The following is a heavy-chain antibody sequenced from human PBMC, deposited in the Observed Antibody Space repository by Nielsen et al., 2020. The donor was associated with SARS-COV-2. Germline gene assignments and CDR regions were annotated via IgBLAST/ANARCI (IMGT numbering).Heavy chain of an antibody. CDR1: GYTFTSYG. V-gene: IGHV1-18*01. Sequence: ASVKVSCKASGYTFTSYGISWVRQAPGQGLEWMGWISAYNGNANYAQKLQGRVTMTTDTSTSTAYMELRSLRSDDTAVYYCARSYYYDSSGYFSLDAFDIWGQGTMVTVSS. J-gene: IGHJ3*02. CDR2: ISAYNGNA. CDR3: ARSYYYDSSGYFSLDAFDI. D-gene: IGHD3-22*01.